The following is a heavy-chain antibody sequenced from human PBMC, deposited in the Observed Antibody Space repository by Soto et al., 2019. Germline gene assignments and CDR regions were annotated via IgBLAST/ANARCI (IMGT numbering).Heavy chain of an antibody. CDR1: GGTFSSYT. D-gene: IGHD2-21*02. J-gene: IGHJ4*02. Sequence: GASVKVSCKASGGTFSSYTISWVRQAPGQGLEWMGRISVYTGNTNYAQNLQGRVTMTTDTSTRTAYMELRGLRSDDTAVYYCARGRAYCGGDCYLLDYWGQGTPVTVSS. CDR3: ARGRAYCGGDCYLLDY. V-gene: IGHV1-18*01. CDR2: ISVYTGNT.